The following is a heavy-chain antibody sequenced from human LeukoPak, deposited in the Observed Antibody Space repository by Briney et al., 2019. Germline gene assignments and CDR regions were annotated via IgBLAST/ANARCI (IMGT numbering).Heavy chain of an antibody. D-gene: IGHD1-26*01. CDR1: GFTFSSYW. V-gene: IGHV3-74*01. Sequence: GGSLRLSYAASGFTFSSYWMHWVRQAPGKGLVWVSRINTDGGSTSYADSVKGRFTISRDNAKNTLYLQMNSLRAEDTAVYYCAQTNKGGSEGWGQGTLVTVSS. CDR2: INTDGGST. J-gene: IGHJ4*02. CDR3: AQTNKGGSEG.